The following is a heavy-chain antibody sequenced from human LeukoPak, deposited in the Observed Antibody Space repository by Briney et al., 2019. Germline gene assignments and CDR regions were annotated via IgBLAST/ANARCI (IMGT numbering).Heavy chain of an antibody. CDR1: GFTFGKYW. CDR2: IKLDGSEK. Sequence: GGSLRLPCVASGFTFGKYWMSWVRQAPGKGLEWVANIKLDGSEKNYVDSVKGRFTISRDNTKNSLYLQMNSLRVEDTAVFYCARDQYDTWSRRGNSDSWGQGTLVIVSS. J-gene: IGHJ4*02. D-gene: IGHD3-3*01. CDR3: ARDQYDTWSRRGNSDS. V-gene: IGHV3-7*03.